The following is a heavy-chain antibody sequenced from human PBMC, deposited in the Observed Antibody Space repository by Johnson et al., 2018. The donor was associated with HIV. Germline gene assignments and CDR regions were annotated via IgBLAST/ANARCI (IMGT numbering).Heavy chain of an antibody. D-gene: IGHD3-10*01. J-gene: IGHJ3*02. CDR3: ARDVGLWFGELRSGDAVDI. V-gene: IGHV3-20*04. CDR1: GFTFDDYG. CDR2: INWNGGST. Sequence: VQLVESGGGLVQPGRSLRLSCAASGFTFDDYGVSWVRQAPGKGLEWVSGINWNGGSTGYADSVKGRFTISRDNAKKSLYLQMKSLRDEYTALYYCARDVGLWFGELRSGDAVDIWGQGTMVTVSS.